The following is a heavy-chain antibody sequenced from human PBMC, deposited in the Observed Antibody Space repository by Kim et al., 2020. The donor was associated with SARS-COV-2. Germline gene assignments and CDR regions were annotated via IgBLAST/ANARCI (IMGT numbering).Heavy chain of an antibody. CDR3: ARLRGDGYNSFDS. V-gene: IGHV4-59*08. J-gene: IGHJ4*02. D-gene: IGHD5-12*01. Sequence: SETLSLTCSVSGVSINSDYWSWIRQPPGKGLEWIANIYYSGNTNSNPSLKSRVTISIDTSKTQFSLKLSSMTAADTAVYYCARLRGDGYNSFDSWGQGALVSVSS. CDR2: IYYSGNT. CDR1: GVSINSDY.